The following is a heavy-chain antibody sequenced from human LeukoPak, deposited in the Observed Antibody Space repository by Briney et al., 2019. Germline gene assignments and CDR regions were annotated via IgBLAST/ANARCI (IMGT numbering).Heavy chain of an antibody. V-gene: IGHV3-23*01. CDR1: GFTFSSYG. CDR2: ISGSGGST. D-gene: IGHD5-24*01. J-gene: IGHJ4*02. Sequence: PGGSLRLSCAASGFTFSSYGMSWVRQAPGKGLEWVSAISGSGGSTYYADSVKGRFTISRDNSKNTLYLQMNSLRPEDTAIYFCAREGRWVQLALGYWGQGTLVNV. CDR3: AREGRWVQLALGY.